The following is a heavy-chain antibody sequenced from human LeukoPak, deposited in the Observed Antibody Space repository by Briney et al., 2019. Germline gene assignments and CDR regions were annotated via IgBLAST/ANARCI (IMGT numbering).Heavy chain of an antibody. Sequence: SQTLSLTCAIPGDSVSSNNAAWNRIRQSPSRGLEWLGRTYYRSKWYNDYALSVKGRITINPDTSKNQFSLQLNSVTPEDTAMYYCARGLEADYLGCWGQGTLVTVSS. CDR1: GDSVSSNNAA. CDR2: TYYRSKWYN. V-gene: IGHV6-1*01. D-gene: IGHD4-11*01. J-gene: IGHJ4*02. CDR3: ARGLEADYLGC.